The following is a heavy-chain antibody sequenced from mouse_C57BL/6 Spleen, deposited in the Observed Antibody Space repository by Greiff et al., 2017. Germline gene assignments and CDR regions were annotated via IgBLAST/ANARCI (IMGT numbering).Heavy chain of an antibody. J-gene: IGHJ2*01. CDR2: ISDGGSYT. CDR3: ARGGDNWYYFDY. D-gene: IGHD4-1*01. V-gene: IGHV5-4*03. Sequence: EVKLVESGGGLVKPGGSLKLSCAASGFTFSSYAMSWVRQTPEKRLEWVATISDGGSYTYYPDNVKGRFTISRDNAKNNLYLQMSHLKSEDTAMYYCARGGDNWYYFDYWGQGTTLTVSS. CDR1: GFTFSSYA.